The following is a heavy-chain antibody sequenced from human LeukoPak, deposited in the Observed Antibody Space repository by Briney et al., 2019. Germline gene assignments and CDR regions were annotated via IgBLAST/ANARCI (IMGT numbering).Heavy chain of an antibody. J-gene: IGHJ6*02. CDR3: ARELEQQLVLTGMDV. D-gene: IGHD6-13*01. Sequence: GGSLRLSCAASGFTFRGYEMNWVRQAPGKGLEWVSYISSSGSTIYYADPVKGRFTISRDNAKNSLYLQMNSLRAEDTAVYYCARELEQQLVLTGMDVWGQGTTVTVSS. CDR2: ISSSGSTI. V-gene: IGHV3-48*03. CDR1: GFTFRGYE.